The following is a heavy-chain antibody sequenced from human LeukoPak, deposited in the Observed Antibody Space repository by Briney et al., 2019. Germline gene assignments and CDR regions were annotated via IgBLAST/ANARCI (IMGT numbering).Heavy chain of an antibody. CDR1: GGSISSSSYS. V-gene: IGHV4-39*07. Sequence: SETLSLTCTVSGGSISSSSYSWGWIRQPPGKGLEWIGSIYYSGSTYYNPSLKSRVTISVDTSKNQFSLKLSSVTAADTAVYYCIQWLAQNSFDPWGQGTLVTVSS. CDR2: IYYSGST. J-gene: IGHJ5*02. CDR3: IQWLAQNSFDP. D-gene: IGHD6-19*01.